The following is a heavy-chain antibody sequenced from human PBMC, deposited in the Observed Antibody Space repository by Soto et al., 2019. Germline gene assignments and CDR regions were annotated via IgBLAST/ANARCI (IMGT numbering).Heavy chain of an antibody. CDR3: AKGAFEMPEGFQH. CDR2: ISWNSGSI. D-gene: IGHD2-2*01. Sequence: PGGSLRLSCAASGFTFYDYAMHWVRQAPGKGLEWVSGISWNSGSIGYADSVKGRFTISRDNAKNSLYLQMNSLRAEDTALYYCAKGAFEMPEGFQHWGQGTLVTVSS. CDR1: GFTFYDYA. J-gene: IGHJ1*01. V-gene: IGHV3-9*01.